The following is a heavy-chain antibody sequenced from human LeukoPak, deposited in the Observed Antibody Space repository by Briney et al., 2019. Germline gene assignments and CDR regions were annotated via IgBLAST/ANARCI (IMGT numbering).Heavy chain of an antibody. J-gene: IGHJ4*02. CDR3: ARPRGCGSTRCNNFDY. V-gene: IGHV3-7*01. CDR1: GFTFSSYE. CDR2: MNEYGSEI. Sequence: GGSLRLSCAASGFTFSSYEMNWVRQAPGKGLEWVAKMNEYGSEIFYVDSVKGRFTISRDNAKNSLYLQMNSLRAEDTAVYYCARPRGCGSTRCNNFDYWGQGTLVTVSS. D-gene: IGHD2-2*01.